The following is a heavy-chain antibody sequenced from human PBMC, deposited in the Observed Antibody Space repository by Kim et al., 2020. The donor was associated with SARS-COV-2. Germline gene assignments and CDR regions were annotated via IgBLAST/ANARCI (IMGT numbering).Heavy chain of an antibody. CDR3: ARGLITGTNADFFDY. CDR2: IVPMFGTA. CDR1: GDNFKTYA. D-gene: IGHD1-7*01. J-gene: IGHJ4*02. Sequence: SVKVSCKASGDNFKTYAISWVRQAPGQGLEWMGGIVPMFGTADYAQKFRGRVTITADESTSTAYLEVSSLKFEDTAVFYCARGLITGTNADFFDYWGQGTLVTVSS. V-gene: IGHV1-69*13.